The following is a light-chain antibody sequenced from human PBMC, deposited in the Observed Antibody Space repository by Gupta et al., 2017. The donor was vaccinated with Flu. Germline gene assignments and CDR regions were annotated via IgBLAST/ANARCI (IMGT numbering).Light chain of an antibody. Sequence: XXALTQXXSVSXXPGQSITISCTGTSSDVGGYNYVSWYQQHPGKAPKLMIYEVSNRPSGVSNRFSGSKSGNTASLTISGLQAEDEADYYCSSYTSSSTVVFGGGTKLTVL. CDR1: SSDVGGYNY. CDR3: SSYTSSSTVV. CDR2: EVS. V-gene: IGLV2-14*01. J-gene: IGLJ2*01.